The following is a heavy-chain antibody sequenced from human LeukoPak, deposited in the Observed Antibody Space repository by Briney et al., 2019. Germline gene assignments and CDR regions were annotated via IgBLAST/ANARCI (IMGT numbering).Heavy chain of an antibody. Sequence: ASVKVSCKASGYTFTGYYMHWVRQAPGQGLEWVGWINPNSGGTNYAQKFQGRVTMTRDMSISTAYMELSRLRSDDTAVYYCARPPFLRGYSYGFWGQGTLVTVSS. D-gene: IGHD5-18*01. CDR2: INPNSGGT. CDR1: GYTFTGYY. V-gene: IGHV1-2*02. CDR3: ARPPFLRGYSYGF. J-gene: IGHJ4*02.